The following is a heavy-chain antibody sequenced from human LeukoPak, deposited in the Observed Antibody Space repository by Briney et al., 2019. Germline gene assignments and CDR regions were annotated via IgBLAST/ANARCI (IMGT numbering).Heavy chain of an antibody. D-gene: IGHD3-22*01. CDR3: VKGFYYNSRTYSSPLNY. Sequence: PGRSLRLSCVASGFTFDSNVMNWVRQAPDKGLEWVAFISYDGTTKFYVVSVKGRFTISRDSSKNILYLQMNSLRTEDTAVYYCVKGFYYNSRTYSSPLNYWGQGTLVTVSS. CDR1: GFTFDSNV. CDR2: ISYDGTTK. J-gene: IGHJ4*02. V-gene: IGHV3-30*18.